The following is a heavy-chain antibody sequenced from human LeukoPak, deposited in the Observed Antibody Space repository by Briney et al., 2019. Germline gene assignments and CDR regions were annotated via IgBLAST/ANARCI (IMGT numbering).Heavy chain of an antibody. D-gene: IGHD2-2*01. J-gene: IGHJ6*03. Sequence: SETLSLTCTVPGGSISSYYWSWIRQPAGKGLEWIGRIYTSGSTNYNPSLKSRVTMSVDTSKNQFSLKLSSVTAAGTAVYYCARNPDAYCSSTSCSYNYYYYMDVWGKGTTVTVSS. CDR1: GGSISSYY. CDR2: IYTSGST. CDR3: ARNPDAYCSSTSCSYNYYYYMDV. V-gene: IGHV4-4*07.